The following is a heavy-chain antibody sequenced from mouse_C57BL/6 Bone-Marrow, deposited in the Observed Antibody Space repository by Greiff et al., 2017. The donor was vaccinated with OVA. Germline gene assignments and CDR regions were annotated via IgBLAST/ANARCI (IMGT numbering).Heavy chain of an antibody. Sequence: QVQLKQSGPELVKPGASVKISCKASGYAFSSSWMNWVKQRPGKGLEWIGRIYPGDGDTNYNGKFKGKATLTADKSSSTAYMQLSSLTSEDSAVYFCAFDYDRGYAMDYWGQGTSVTVSS. D-gene: IGHD2-4*01. J-gene: IGHJ4*01. CDR3: AFDYDRGYAMDY. CDR1: GYAFSSSW. V-gene: IGHV1-82*01. CDR2: IYPGDGDT.